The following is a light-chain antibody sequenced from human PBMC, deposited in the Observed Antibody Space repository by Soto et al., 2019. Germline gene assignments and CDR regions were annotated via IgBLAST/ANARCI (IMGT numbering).Light chain of an antibody. CDR3: QQYNNWPLYT. CDR1: QSVSSN. CDR2: GAS. Sequence: EIVMPQSPATLSVSQGERATLSCRASQSVSSNLAWYQQKPGQAPRLLIYGASTRATGIPARFSGSGSGTEFTLTISGLQSEDFAVYYGQQYNNWPLYTFGQGTKLEIK. J-gene: IGKJ2*01. V-gene: IGKV3-15*01.